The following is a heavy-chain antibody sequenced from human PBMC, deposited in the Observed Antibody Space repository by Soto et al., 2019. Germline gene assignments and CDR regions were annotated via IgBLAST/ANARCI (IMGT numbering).Heavy chain of an antibody. Sequence: SVKVSCKASGFTFTSSAFQWVRQARGQRLEWIGWITVGSGYTNYAQRFQDRVTLTRDMSTATTYMELSRLTSEDTAIYYCAADATAWQQMVPSDYWGQGTLVTVSS. CDR3: AADATAWQQMVPSDY. CDR1: GFTFTSSA. CDR2: ITVGSGYT. V-gene: IGHV1-58*01. D-gene: IGHD2-8*01. J-gene: IGHJ4*02.